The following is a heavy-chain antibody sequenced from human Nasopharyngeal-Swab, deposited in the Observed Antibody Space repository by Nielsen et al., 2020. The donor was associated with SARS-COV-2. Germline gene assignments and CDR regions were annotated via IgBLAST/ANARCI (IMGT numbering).Heavy chain of an antibody. CDR2: ISNSGSTI. CDR3: ALSKPSRGRLWFGELGAEFKY. Sequence: GASLKLSCAASGFTFSSYEMNWVRQAQGKGLECVSYISNSGSTIYYADSVKGRFTISRDNAKNSLYLQMNSLRAEDTAVYYSALSKPSRGRLWFGELGAEFKYWGQGTLVTVSS. CDR1: GFTFSSYE. J-gene: IGHJ4*02. D-gene: IGHD3-10*01. V-gene: IGHV3-48*03.